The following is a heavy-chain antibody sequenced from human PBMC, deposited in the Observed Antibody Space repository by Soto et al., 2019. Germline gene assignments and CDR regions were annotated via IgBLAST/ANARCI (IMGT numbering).Heavy chain of an antibody. CDR3: ASFDGTLVRGGRSSPYEMDV. J-gene: IGHJ6*02. D-gene: IGHD3-10*02. V-gene: IGHV1-69*01. CDR2: IITTFGTG. Sequence: QVLLVQSGPEVKKPGSSVTVSCKASGGTFNNYAINWVRQAPGKGLEWMGGIITTFGTGNHAQKFQGRVTITADESTTTAYMELNSLRSEDTAIYYCASFDGTLVRGGRSSPYEMDVWGQGTTVIVSS. CDR1: GGTFNNYA.